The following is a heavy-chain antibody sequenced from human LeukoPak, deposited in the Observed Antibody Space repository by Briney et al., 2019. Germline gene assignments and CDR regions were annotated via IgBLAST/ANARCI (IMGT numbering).Heavy chain of an antibody. J-gene: IGHJ4*02. V-gene: IGHV3-9*01. CDR3: AAINIAQLPIRVY. CDR2: ISWDGNKV. D-gene: IGHD5-24*01. CDR1: GFSFDDYA. Sequence: GGSLRLSCVVSGFSFDDYAMHWVRQGPGKALEWVSVISWDGNKVAYADSVKGRFTISRDNSKNTLYLQMNSLRVEDTAVYYCAAINIAQLPIRVYWGQGTLVTVSS.